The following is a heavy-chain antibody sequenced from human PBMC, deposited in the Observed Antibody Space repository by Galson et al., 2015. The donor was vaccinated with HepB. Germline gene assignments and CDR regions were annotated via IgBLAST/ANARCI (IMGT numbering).Heavy chain of an antibody. Sequence: SLRLSCAGSGFTFSDFEMNWVRQAPGKGLEWVSYINSDSRHKNNAESVRGRFTISRDDAKNSVYLQMNSLRVEDTAVYYCAGKSSSLRPIYWGQGTLVTVSS. J-gene: IGHJ4*02. CDR3: AGKSSSLRPIY. CDR2: INSDSRHK. V-gene: IGHV3-11*06. D-gene: IGHD6-13*01. CDR1: GFTFSDFE.